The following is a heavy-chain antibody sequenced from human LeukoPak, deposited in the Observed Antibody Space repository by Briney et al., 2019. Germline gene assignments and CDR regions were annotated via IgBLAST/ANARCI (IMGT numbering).Heavy chain of an antibody. J-gene: IGHJ3*02. Sequence: SETLSLTCAVYGGSFSGYYWSWIRQPPGKGLEWIGEINHSGSTNYNPSLKSRVTISVDTSKNQFSLKLSSVTAADTAVYYCARDLRNLGATTHDAFDIWGQGTMVTVSS. CDR3: ARDLRNLGATTHDAFDI. D-gene: IGHD1-26*01. CDR2: INHSGST. V-gene: IGHV4-34*01. CDR1: GGSFSGYY.